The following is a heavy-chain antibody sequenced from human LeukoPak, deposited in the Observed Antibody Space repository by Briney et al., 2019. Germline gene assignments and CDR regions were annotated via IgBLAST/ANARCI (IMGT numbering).Heavy chain of an antibody. CDR3: AKDRDGYYYYYMDV. Sequence: GGSLRLSCVVSGFTFSTYGMSWVRQAPGKGLEWVAFIRDDGSNEYYADSVKGRFTISRDNSKHTLYLQMNSLRPEDTAVYYCAKDRDGYYYYYMDVWGKGTTVTISS. V-gene: IGHV3-30*02. D-gene: IGHD5-24*01. CDR1: GFTFSTYG. CDR2: IRDDGSNE. J-gene: IGHJ6*03.